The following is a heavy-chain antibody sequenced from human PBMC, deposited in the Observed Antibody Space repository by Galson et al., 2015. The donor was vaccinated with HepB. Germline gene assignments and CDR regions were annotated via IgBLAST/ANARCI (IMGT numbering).Heavy chain of an antibody. CDR3: ARDPQAPGGSSWHPGDHDAFDI. Sequence: SLRLSCAASGFTFSSYGMHWVRQAPGKGLEWVAVIWYDGSNKYYADSVKGRFTISRDNSKNTLYLQMNSLRAEDTAVYYCARDPQAPGGSSWHPGDHDAFDIWGQGTMVTVSS. CDR1: GFTFSSYG. J-gene: IGHJ3*02. D-gene: IGHD6-13*01. CDR2: IWYDGSNK. V-gene: IGHV3-33*01.